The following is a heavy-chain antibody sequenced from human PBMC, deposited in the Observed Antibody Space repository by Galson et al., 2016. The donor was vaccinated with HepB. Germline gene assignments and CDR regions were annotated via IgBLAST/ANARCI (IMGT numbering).Heavy chain of an antibody. CDR3: AKGPNSRPNFDY. J-gene: IGHJ4*03. CDR2: IYYSGST. Sequence: TLSLTCTVSSGSISRGGYYWSWIRQHPGKGLEWIGYIYYSGSTYYNPSLKSRVTISVDTSENHFSLKLSSVTAADTAVYYCAKGPNSRPNFDYWGQGTTVTVSS. V-gene: IGHV4-31*03. D-gene: IGHD2/OR15-2a*01. CDR1: SGSISRGGYY.